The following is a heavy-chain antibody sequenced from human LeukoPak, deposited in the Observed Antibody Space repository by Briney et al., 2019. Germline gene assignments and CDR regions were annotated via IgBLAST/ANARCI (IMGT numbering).Heavy chain of an antibody. CDR3: ARDGGAVAVDY. J-gene: IGHJ4*02. D-gene: IGHD6-19*01. V-gene: IGHV4-28*03. CDR2: IYHSGST. Sequence: SETLSLTCAVSGGSISSSNWWSWIRQPPGKGLEWIGYIYHSGSTYYNPSLKSRVTISVDRSKNQFSLKLSSVTAADTAVYYCARDGGAVAVDYWGQGTLVTVSS. CDR1: GGSISSSNW.